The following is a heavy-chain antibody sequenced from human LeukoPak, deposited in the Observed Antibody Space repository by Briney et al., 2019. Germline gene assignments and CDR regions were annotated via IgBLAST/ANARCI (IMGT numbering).Heavy chain of an antibody. CDR2: ISSSGSTI. Sequence: PGGSLRLSCAASGFTFSSYEMNWVRQAPGKGLEWVSYISSSGSTIYYADSVKGRFTISRDNAKNSLYLQMNSLRAEDTAVYYCARDLPWEYYYGSGSSAQTFGYWGQGTLVTVSS. J-gene: IGHJ4*02. D-gene: IGHD3-10*01. CDR3: ARDLPWEYYYGSGSSAQTFGY. CDR1: GFTFSSYE. V-gene: IGHV3-48*03.